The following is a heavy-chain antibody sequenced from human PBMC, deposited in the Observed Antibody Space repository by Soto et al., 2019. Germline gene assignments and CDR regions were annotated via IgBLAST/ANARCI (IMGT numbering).Heavy chain of an antibody. V-gene: IGHV6-1*01. Sequence: SQTLSLTGAISGGSVSSNSAAWNWIRQSPSRGLEWLGRTYYRSKWYNDYAVSVQSRITINPDTSKNQFSLQLKSVTPEDTAVYYCARDRGFPYYYGMDVWGQGTTVTV. CDR3: ARDRGFPYYYGMDV. J-gene: IGHJ6*02. CDR1: GGSVSSNSAA. CDR2: TYYRSKWYN. D-gene: IGHD3-10*01.